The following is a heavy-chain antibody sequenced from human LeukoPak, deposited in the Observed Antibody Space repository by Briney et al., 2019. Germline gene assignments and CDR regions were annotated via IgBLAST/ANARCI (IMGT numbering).Heavy chain of an antibody. Sequence: GGSLRLSCAASGFTFSSYWMSWVRQAPGKGLEWVGNIKLVGSEKYYVDSVKGRFTLSRDTARSSLYVQMNSLGADDTAAYYCARGSGNFDYWGQGTLVTVSS. J-gene: IGHJ4*02. V-gene: IGHV3-7*01. CDR3: ARGSGNFDY. CDR1: GFTFSSYW. D-gene: IGHD3-10*01. CDR2: IKLVGSEK.